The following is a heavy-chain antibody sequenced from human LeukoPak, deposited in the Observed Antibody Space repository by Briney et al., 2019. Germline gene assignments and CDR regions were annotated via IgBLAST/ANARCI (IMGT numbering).Heavy chain of an antibody. CDR2: IYSGGTT. CDR3: ARGYYGSPDAFDI. J-gene: IGHJ3*02. Sequence: PGGSLRLSCAASGFTVINNYMSWVRQAPGKGLEWVSLIYSGGTTYYADSVKGRFTISRDNSENTLYLQMNSLRAEDTAVYYYARGYYGSPDAFDIWGQGTMVTVSS. CDR1: GFTVINNY. D-gene: IGHD3-10*01. V-gene: IGHV3-53*01.